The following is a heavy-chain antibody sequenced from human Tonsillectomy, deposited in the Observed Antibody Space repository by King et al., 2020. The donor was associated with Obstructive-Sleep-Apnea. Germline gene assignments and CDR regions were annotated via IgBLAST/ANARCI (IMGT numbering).Heavy chain of an antibody. CDR2: LHYGRNT. CDR3: TTGDY. V-gene: IGHV4-39*07. J-gene: IGHJ4*02. D-gene: IGHD4-17*01. CDR1: GGSIIESGFF. Sequence: PLQESGPGLVKPSETLSLNCTVSGGSIIESGFFWTWIRQPPGKGLEWIGSLHYGRNTYYSPSLKSRVTISVDTSKNQFSLHINPVTAADTAVYYCTTGDYWGQGSRVTVSS.